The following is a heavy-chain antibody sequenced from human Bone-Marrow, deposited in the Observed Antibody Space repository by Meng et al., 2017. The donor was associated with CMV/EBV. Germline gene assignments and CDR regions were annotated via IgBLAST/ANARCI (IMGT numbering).Heavy chain of an antibody. Sequence: SGGTFSSYAISWVRQAPGQGLEWMGGIIPILGIANYAQKFQGRVTITADKSTSTAYMELSSLRSEDTAVYYCARVLSVAGHYYFDYWGQGTLVTVSS. CDR2: IIPILGIA. D-gene: IGHD6-19*01. CDR1: GGTFSSYA. CDR3: ARVLSVAGHYYFDY. J-gene: IGHJ4*02. V-gene: IGHV1-69*10.